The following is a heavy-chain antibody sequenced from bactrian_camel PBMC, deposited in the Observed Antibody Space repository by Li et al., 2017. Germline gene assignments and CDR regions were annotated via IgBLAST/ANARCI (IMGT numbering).Heavy chain of an antibody. J-gene: IGHJ4*01. CDR1: SRSYSNYC. CDR2: IGSGGTI. CDR3: GAGRYCSLSYITI. Sequence: HVQLVESGGGSVQVGGSLRLSCAASSRSYSNYCMAWFRQAPGKEREGVAHIGSGGTILYAGSVKGRFTISQDTSKNTLYLEMNSLDVSDTAVYYCGAGRYCSLSYITIWGQGTQVTVS. D-gene: IGHD6*01. V-gene: IGHV3S53*01.